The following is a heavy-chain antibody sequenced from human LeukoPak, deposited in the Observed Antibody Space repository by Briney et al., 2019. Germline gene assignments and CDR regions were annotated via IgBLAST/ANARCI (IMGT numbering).Heavy chain of an antibody. CDR3: ARRPQAYYYDSSGWVFDY. D-gene: IGHD3-22*01. V-gene: IGHV4-30-4*01. Sequence: SQTLSLTCTVSGGSISSGDYYWRWIRQPSGKGLEWIGYIYYSGSTYYNPSLKSRVTISVDTSKNQFSLKLSSVTAADTAVYYCARRPQAYYYDSSGWVFDYWGQGTLVTVSS. CDR1: GGSISSGDYY. J-gene: IGHJ4*02. CDR2: IYYSGST.